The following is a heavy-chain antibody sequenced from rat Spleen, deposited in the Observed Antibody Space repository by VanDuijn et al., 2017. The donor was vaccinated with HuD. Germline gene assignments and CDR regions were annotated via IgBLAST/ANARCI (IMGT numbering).Heavy chain of an antibody. D-gene: IGHD1-10*01. CDR1: AYSIISSYR. V-gene: IGHV3-3*01. CDR2: LNSAGTT. Sequence: VQLLESGPGLVKPSQSLSLTCSVTAYSIISSYRWNWIRKFPGNKLEWMGHLNSAGTTNYNPSLKSRISITRDTSKNQFFLQVNSVSTEDTATYYCARSHYNNYVMDAWGQGASVTVSA. J-gene: IGHJ4*01. CDR3: ARSHYNNYVMDA.